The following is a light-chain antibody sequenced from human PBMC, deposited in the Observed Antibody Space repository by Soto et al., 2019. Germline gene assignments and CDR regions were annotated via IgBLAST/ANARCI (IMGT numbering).Light chain of an antibody. CDR1: QGISSW. CDR2: VAS. Sequence: EMQMNKNPSSVSASVGDRVIITCRASQGISSWLAWYQQKPGKAPKLLIQVASSLQSGVPSRFRGTGSGTDFTLTISSLQPEDVATYYCQQALNFPCTFGQGTKVDI. V-gene: IGKV1-12*01. CDR3: QQALNFPCT. J-gene: IGKJ1*01.